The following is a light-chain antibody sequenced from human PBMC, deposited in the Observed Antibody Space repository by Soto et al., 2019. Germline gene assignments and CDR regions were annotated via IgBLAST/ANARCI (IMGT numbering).Light chain of an antibody. V-gene: IGKV3-15*01. CDR2: GAS. J-gene: IGKJ1*01. Sequence: ERVMTQAPPTLSVSPGESATLSCRASQSISSSKLAWYQQNPGQAPRLLMYGASNRATGIPARFSGSGSGTEFTLTISSLQSEDFAVYYCQQYDYWPRTFGQGTKVDIK. CDR1: QSISSS. CDR3: QQYDYWPRT.